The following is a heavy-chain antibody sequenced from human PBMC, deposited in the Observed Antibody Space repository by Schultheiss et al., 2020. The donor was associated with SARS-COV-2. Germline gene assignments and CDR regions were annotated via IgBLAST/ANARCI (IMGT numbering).Heavy chain of an antibody. CDR2: IWYDGSNK. J-gene: IGHJ1*01. D-gene: IGHD3-22*01. CDR1: GFTFSTYG. CDR3: VKDRSYYFDSSGYFQH. V-gene: IGHV3-33*06. Sequence: GGSLRLSCAASGFTFSTYGMHWVRQAPGKGLEWVAVIWYDGSNKYYADSVKGRFTISRDNSKNTLYLQMNSLRAEDTAVYYCVKDRSYYFDSSGYFQHWGQGTLVTVSS.